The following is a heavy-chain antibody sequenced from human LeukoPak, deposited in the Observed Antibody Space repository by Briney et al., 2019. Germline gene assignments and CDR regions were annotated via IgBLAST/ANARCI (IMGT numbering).Heavy chain of an antibody. V-gene: IGHV4-59*08. J-gene: IGHJ3*02. CDR2: IHYSGST. CDR1: GGSISSYY. CDR3: ARHDHRGGAFDI. D-gene: IGHD1-14*01. Sequence: SETLSLTCTVSGGSISSYYWSWIRQPPGKGLEWIGYIHYSGSTNYNLSLKSRVTISVDASKNQFSLKLNSVTAADTAVYHCARHDHRGGAFDIWGQGTMVTVSS.